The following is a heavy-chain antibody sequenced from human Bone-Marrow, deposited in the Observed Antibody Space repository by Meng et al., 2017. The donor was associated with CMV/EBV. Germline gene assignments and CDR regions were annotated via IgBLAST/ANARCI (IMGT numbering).Heavy chain of an antibody. V-gene: IGHV1-2*02. Sequence: ASVKVSCKASGYTFNGYYMFWVRQAPGQGLEWMGWINPNNGDTNYAQKFQGRATMTRDTSITTAYMELSRLRSDDTAVYYCATPGGYSNGWYMKSFDHWGQGTLVTVYS. CDR2: INPNNGDT. CDR1: GYTFNGYY. CDR3: ATPGGYSNGWYMKSFDH. J-gene: IGHJ4*02. D-gene: IGHD6-19*01.